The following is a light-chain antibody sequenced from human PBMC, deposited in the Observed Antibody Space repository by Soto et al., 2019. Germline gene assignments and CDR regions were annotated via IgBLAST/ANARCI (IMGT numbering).Light chain of an antibody. CDR2: EVS. CDR3: SSYAGSSNLV. V-gene: IGLV2-8*01. Sequence: QAVVTQPPSASGSPGQSVTISCTGTSSDVGGYNYVSWYQQHPGKAPKVMIYEVSKRPSGVPDRFSGSKSANTASLTVSGLQAEDEADYYCSSYAGSSNLVFGGGTKLTVL. J-gene: IGLJ2*01. CDR1: SSDVGGYNY.